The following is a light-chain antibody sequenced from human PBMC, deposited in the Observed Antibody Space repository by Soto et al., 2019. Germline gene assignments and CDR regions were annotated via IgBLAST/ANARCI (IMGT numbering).Light chain of an antibody. J-gene: IGKJ5*01. Sequence: DIQMTQSPSSLSASVGDTVTITCRASQSISTLVASYQQKPGKANKLLIYGASRVQSGVPSRFSGSGSGKDFTLTISNLQHEDFATYYCQQANSFPISFGQGTRLEI. CDR3: QQANSFPIS. CDR2: GAS. CDR1: QSISTL. V-gene: IGKV1D-12*01.